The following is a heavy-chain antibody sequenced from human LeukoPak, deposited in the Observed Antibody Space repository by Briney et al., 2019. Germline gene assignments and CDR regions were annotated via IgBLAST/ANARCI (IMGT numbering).Heavy chain of an antibody. V-gene: IGHV1-46*01. Sequence: GASVKVSCKASGYSITGYYLHWVRQAPGQGLEWMGMIYPRDGSTSYAQKFQGRVTVTRDTSTSTVHMELSGLRSEDTAVYYCARDQEAFDYWGQGTLVTVSS. J-gene: IGHJ4*02. CDR2: IYPRDGST. CDR1: GYSITGYY. CDR3: ARDQEAFDY.